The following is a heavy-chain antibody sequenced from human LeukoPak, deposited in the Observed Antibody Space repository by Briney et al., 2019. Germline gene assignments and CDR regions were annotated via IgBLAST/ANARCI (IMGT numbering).Heavy chain of an antibody. Sequence: ASVKVSCKTSGYTFTGYYIHWARQAPRQGLEWMGWINPNSGDTKYAQNFQGRVTLTRDTSISTAYMELSSLRSADTAVYYCARSKSSDYGDRYYFDNWGQGTLVTVSS. CDR1: GYTFTGYY. CDR2: INPNSGDT. CDR3: ARSKSSDYGDRYYFDN. J-gene: IGHJ4*02. D-gene: IGHD4-17*01. V-gene: IGHV1-2*02.